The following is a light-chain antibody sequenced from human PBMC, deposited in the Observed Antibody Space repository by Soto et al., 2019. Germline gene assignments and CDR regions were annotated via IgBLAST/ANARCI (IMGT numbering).Light chain of an antibody. J-gene: IGLJ2*01. Sequence: SYELTQPPSVSVSPGQTARITCSGDALPKQYAHWYQQKPGQAPVLVIYKDSERPSGIPERFSGSSSGTTVTLTSSGVHAEDEADYYCQSADSSGTLGVVFGGGTKLTVL. CDR2: KDS. V-gene: IGLV3-25*03. CDR3: QSADSSGTLGVV. CDR1: ALPKQY.